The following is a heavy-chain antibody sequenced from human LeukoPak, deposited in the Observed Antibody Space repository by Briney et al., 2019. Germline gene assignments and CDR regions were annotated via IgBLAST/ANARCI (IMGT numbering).Heavy chain of an antibody. CDR3: ARVGYSGYDSRPVFNY. J-gene: IGHJ4*02. D-gene: IGHD5-12*01. V-gene: IGHV1-3*04. Sequence: ASVKVSCKASGGTFSSYAISWVRQAPGQGLEWMGWINTGNGNTKYSQKFQGRVTITRATSASTAYMELSSLRSEDTAVYYCARVGYSGYDSRPVFNYWGQGTLVTVSS. CDR2: INTGNGNT. CDR1: GGTFSSYA.